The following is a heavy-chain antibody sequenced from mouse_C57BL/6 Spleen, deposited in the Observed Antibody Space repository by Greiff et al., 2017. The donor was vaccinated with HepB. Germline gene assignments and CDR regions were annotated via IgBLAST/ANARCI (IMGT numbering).Heavy chain of an antibody. J-gene: IGHJ1*03. V-gene: IGHV3-6*01. CDR2: ISYDGSN. CDR1: GYSITSGYY. Sequence: EVKLVESGPGLVKPSQSLSLTCSVTGYSITSGYYWNWIRQFPGNKLEWMGYISYDGSNNYNPSLKNRISITRDTSKNQFFLKLNSVTTEDTATYYCARVGTARYFDVWGTGTTVTVSS. CDR3: ARVGTARYFDV. D-gene: IGHD1-2*01.